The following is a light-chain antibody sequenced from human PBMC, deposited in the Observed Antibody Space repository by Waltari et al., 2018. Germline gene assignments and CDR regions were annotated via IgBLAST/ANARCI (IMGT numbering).Light chain of an antibody. Sequence: DFVMTQSPHSLAVSLCDRATINCKSSQSILYRSNNQNYLAWYQQKPGQPPKLLIYWASVRESGVPGRFSGSGSGTDFTLTISSLQAEDVAVYYCQQYYSTPYTFGQGTKLEIK. V-gene: IGKV4-1*01. CDR1: QSILYRSNNQNY. J-gene: IGKJ2*01. CDR2: WAS. CDR3: QQYYSTPYT.